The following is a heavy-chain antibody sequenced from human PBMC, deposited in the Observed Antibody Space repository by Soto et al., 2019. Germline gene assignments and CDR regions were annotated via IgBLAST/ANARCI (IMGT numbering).Heavy chain of an antibody. Sequence: EVQLLESGGGLVQPGGSLRLSCAASGFTFSSYAMSWVRQAPGKGLEWVSAISGSGGSTYYADSVKGRFTISRDNSKNTLYLQRNSLRAEDTAVYYCAKDLVPEYYYSSGYSPGAFDIWGQGTMVTVSS. J-gene: IGHJ3*02. CDR1: GFTFSSYA. CDR3: AKDLVPEYYYSSGYSPGAFDI. CDR2: ISGSGGST. D-gene: IGHD3-22*01. V-gene: IGHV3-23*01.